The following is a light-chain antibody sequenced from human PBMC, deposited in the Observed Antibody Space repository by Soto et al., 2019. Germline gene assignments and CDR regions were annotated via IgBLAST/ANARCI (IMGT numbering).Light chain of an antibody. CDR2: GAS. J-gene: IGKJ2*01. V-gene: IGKV1-39*01. Sequence: DVRMTQSPSSLSASVGDTITITCRASRTINTYLNWFQQKPGEPPRLLIYGASTLHDGVPSRFSGSGSGADFTLTISGLQPEDVAVYYCQQYYSIPFTFGQGTKLEI. CDR1: RTINTY. CDR3: QQYYSIPFT.